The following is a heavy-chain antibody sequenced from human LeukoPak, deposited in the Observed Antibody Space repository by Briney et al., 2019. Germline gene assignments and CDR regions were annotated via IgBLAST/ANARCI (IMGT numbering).Heavy chain of an antibody. CDR1: GGSISSYY. J-gene: IGHJ4*02. V-gene: IGHV4-59*08. CDR3: ARQGYSYGPADY. D-gene: IGHD5-18*01. Sequence: SETLSLTCTVSGGSISSYYWSWIRQPPGKGLEWIGYIYYSGSTNYNPSLKSRVTISVDTSKNQFSLKLSSVTAADTVVYYCARQGYSYGPADYWGQGTLVTVSS. CDR2: IYYSGST.